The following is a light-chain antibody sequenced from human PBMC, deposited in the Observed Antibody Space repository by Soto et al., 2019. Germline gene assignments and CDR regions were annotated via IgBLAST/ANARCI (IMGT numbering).Light chain of an antibody. V-gene: IGKV3-11*01. CDR3: QQYGGSPFT. CDR2: DAS. CDR1: QSVSSY. J-gene: IGKJ3*01. Sequence: EIVLTQSPAILSLSPGERATLSCRASQSVSSYLAWYQQKPGQAPRLLIYDASNRATGIPARFSGSGSGTDFTLTISSLEPEDFAVYYCQQYGGSPFTFGPGTKVDIK.